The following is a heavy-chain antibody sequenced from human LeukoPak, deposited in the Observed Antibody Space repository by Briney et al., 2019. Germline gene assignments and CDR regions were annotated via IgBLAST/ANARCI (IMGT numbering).Heavy chain of an antibody. D-gene: IGHD4-17*01. J-gene: IGHJ6*02. Sequence: GASVKVSCTASGYIFTAYYIHWVRQAPGQGLEWMGWINPNSGGSNYAQKFQGRVTMTRDTSISTAYMELSRLRSDDTAVYYCARGAVTSGYYYYGMDVWGQGTTVTVSS. CDR2: INPNSGGS. CDR1: GYIFTAYY. CDR3: ARGAVTSGYYYYGMDV. V-gene: IGHV1-2*02.